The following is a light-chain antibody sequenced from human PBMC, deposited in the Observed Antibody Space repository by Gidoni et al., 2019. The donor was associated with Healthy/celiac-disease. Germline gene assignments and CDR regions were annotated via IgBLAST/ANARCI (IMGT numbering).Light chain of an antibody. CDR3: QSYDSSNQGVV. Sequence: NFMLTQHHSVSESPGKTVTISCTGSSGSIASNYVQWYQQRPGSAPTTVIYEDNQRPSGVPDRFSGSIDSSSNSASLTISGLKTEDEADYYCQSYDSSNQGVVFGGGTKLTVL. CDR2: EDN. J-gene: IGLJ2*01. V-gene: IGLV6-57*02. CDR1: SGSIASNY.